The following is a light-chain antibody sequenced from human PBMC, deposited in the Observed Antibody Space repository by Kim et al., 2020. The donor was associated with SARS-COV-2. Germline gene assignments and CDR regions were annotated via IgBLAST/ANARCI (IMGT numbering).Light chain of an antibody. CDR1: KVGDKY. J-gene: IGLJ3*02. CDR3: HAWDSSTW. Sequence: VSVATGPTASSTCSGDKVGDKYACWYQQKPGQPRVLAIYQDSKRPSGIPDRFADPNSGNTATLTISGSQAMEEADYDCHAWDSSTWFGGGTKLTFL. CDR2: QDS. V-gene: IGLV3-1*01.